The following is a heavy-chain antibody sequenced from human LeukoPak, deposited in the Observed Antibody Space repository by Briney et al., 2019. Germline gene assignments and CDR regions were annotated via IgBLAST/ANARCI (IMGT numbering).Heavy chain of an antibody. CDR3: ARGIISRRYYFEC. CDR2: IYYSGST. J-gene: IGHJ4*02. Sequence: SQTLSLTCTVSGGSISSGDYYWSWVRQHPGKGLEWIGYIYYSGSTHYNPSLKSRVTISVDTSKNQFSLKLSSMTAADTAVYYCARGIISRRYYFECWGQGTLVTVSS. D-gene: IGHD3-16*02. V-gene: IGHV4-31*03. CDR1: GGSISSGDYY.